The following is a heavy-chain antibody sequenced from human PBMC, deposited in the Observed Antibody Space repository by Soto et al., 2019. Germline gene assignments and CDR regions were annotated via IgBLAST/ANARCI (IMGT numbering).Heavy chain of an antibody. Sequence: ASVKVSCKASGYTFTSYGISWVRQAPGQGLEWMGWISAYNGNTNYAQKVQGRVTMTTDTSTSTAYMELRSLRSDDTAVYYCARDIPPAVDDYGDYNGMDVWGQGTTVTVSS. CDR1: GYTFTSYG. D-gene: IGHD4-17*01. CDR3: ARDIPPAVDDYGDYNGMDV. J-gene: IGHJ6*02. V-gene: IGHV1-18*01. CDR2: ISAYNGNT.